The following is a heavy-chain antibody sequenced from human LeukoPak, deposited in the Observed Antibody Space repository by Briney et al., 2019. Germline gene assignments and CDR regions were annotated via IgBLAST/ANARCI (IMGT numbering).Heavy chain of an antibody. CDR3: ARSRGYRGYGALGY. V-gene: IGHV4-34*01. Sequence: PSETLSLTCAVYGGSFSGYYWSWIRQPPGKGLEWIGEINHSGSTNYNPSLKSRVTISVDTSKNQFSLKLSSVTAADTAVYYCARSRGYRGYGALGYWGQGTLVTVSS. J-gene: IGHJ4*02. CDR1: GGSFSGYY. CDR2: INHSGST. D-gene: IGHD5-12*01.